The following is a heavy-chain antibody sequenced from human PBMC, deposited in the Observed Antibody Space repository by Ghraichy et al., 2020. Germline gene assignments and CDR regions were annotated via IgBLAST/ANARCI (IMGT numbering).Heavy chain of an antibody. V-gene: IGHV3-23*01. CDR1: GFTFSSYA. J-gene: IGHJ6*03. D-gene: IGHD2-2*01. CDR2: ISGSGGST. Sequence: GESLNISCAASGFTFSSYAMSWVRQAPGKGLEWVSAISGSGGSTYYADSVKGRFTISRDNSKNTLYLQMNSLRAEDTAVYYCAKDGCSSTSCYAYYYYYMDVWGKGTTVTVSS. CDR3: AKDGCSSTSCYAYYYYYMDV.